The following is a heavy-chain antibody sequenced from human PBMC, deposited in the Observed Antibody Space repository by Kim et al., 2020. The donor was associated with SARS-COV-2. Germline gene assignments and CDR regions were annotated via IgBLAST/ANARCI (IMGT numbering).Heavy chain of an antibody. J-gene: IGHJ4*02. Sequence: YARKCQGRVTFTADESTSTAYMELSSLRSEDTAVYYCARGRGSGSYYFDYWGQGTLVTVSS. D-gene: IGHD3-10*01. V-gene: IGHV1-69*01. CDR3: ARGRGSGSYYFDY.